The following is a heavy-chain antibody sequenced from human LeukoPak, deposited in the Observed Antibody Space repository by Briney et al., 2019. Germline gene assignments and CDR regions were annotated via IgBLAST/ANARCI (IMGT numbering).Heavy chain of an antibody. J-gene: IGHJ4*02. Sequence: GGSLRLSCAASGFTSSNYWMSWVRQAPGKGLEWVANINQHGSDKFYVDSVKGRFTISRDNAKNSLSLQMNSLRGEDTGVYYCATYLQSGPIDSWGQGTLVTVSS. D-gene: IGHD2/OR15-2a*01. V-gene: IGHV3-7*01. CDR3: ATYLQSGPIDS. CDR1: GFTSSNYW. CDR2: INQHGSDK.